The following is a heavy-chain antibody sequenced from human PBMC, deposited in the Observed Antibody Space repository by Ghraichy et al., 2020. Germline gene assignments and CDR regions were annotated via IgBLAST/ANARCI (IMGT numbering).Heavy chain of an antibody. J-gene: IGHJ6*02. Sequence: LSLTCAASGFTFSSYAMSWVRQAPGKGLEWVSAISGSGGSTYYADSVKGRFTISRDNSKNTLYLQMNSLRAEDTAVYYCAKRGDTATNYYYYGMDVWGQGTTVTVSS. CDR1: GFTFSSYA. V-gene: IGHV3-23*01. CDR2: ISGSGGST. CDR3: AKRGDTATNYYYYGMDV. D-gene: IGHD5-18*01.